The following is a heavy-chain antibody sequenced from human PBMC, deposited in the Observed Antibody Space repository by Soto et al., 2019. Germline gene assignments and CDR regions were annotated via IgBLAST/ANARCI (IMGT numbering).Heavy chain of an antibody. CDR1: GYSFTSYW. V-gene: IGHV5-51*01. D-gene: IGHD6-19*01. Sequence: GESLKISCKGSGYSFTSYWIGWVRQMPGKGLEWMGIIYPGDSDTRYSPSFQGQVTISADKSISTAYLQWSSLKASDTAMYYCARRIAVAGIRGNWFDPWGQGTLVTVSS. CDR2: IYPGDSDT. J-gene: IGHJ5*02. CDR3: ARRIAVAGIRGNWFDP.